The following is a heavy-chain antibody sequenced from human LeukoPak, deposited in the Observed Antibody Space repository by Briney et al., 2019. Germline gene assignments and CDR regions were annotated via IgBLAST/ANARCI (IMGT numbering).Heavy chain of an antibody. CDR2: IYYSGTT. J-gene: IGHJ5*02. Sequence: SETLSLTCTVSGGSISSYYWSWIRQPPGKGLEWIGSIYYSGTTYYNPSLKSRVTISVDTSKNQFSLKLSSLTAADTAVYYCARVLPGQWLGWFDPWGQGTLVTVSS. CDR1: GGSISSYY. CDR3: ARVLPGQWLGWFDP. V-gene: IGHV4-59*12. D-gene: IGHD6-19*01.